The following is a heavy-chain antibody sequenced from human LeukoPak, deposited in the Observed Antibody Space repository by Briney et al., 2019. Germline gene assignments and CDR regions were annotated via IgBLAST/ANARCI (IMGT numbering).Heavy chain of an antibody. CDR2: IYTSGST. V-gene: IGHV4-4*07. Sequence: PSETLSLTCTVSGGSISSYYWSWIRQPAGNGLEWIGRIYTSGSTNYNPSLKSRVTMSVDTSKNQFSLKLSSVTAADTAVYYCARGPYYYDSSGYRQEYYYGMDVWGQGTTVTVSS. J-gene: IGHJ6*02. CDR1: GGSISSYY. D-gene: IGHD3-22*01. CDR3: ARGPYYYDSSGYRQEYYYGMDV.